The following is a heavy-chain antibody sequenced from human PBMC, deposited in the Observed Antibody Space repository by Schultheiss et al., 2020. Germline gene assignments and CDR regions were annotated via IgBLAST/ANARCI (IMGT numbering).Heavy chain of an antibody. V-gene: IGHV4-61*02. J-gene: IGHJ5*02. Sequence: SETLSLTCTVSGGSISSGSYYWSWIRQPAGKGLEWIGRIYTSGSTYYNPSLKSRVTISVDTSKNQFSLKLSSVTAADTAVYYCARQAPWATYFSWFDPWGQGTLVTVSS. D-gene: IGHD1-26*01. CDR1: GGSISSGSYY. CDR3: ARQAPWATYFSWFDP. CDR2: IYTSGST.